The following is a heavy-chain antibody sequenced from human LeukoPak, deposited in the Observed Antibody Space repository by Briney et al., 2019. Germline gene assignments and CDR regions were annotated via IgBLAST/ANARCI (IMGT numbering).Heavy chain of an antibody. CDR3: ARERGAGLSSSWVDY. J-gene: IGHJ4*02. CDR1: GFTFSSYA. CDR2: ISSSSTYM. Sequence: GGSLRLSCAASGFTFSSYAMSWVRQAPGKGLEWVSSISSSSTYMYYADSVKGRFTISRDNANNSLYLQMNSLRAEDTAVYYCARERGAGLSSSWVDYWGQGTLVAVSS. D-gene: IGHD6-13*01. V-gene: IGHV3-21*01.